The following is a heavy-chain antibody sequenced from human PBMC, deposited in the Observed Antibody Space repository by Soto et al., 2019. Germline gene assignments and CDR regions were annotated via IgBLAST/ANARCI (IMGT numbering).Heavy chain of an antibody. V-gene: IGHV6-1*01. D-gene: IGHD3-3*01. CDR1: GGSVSSNSSA. Sequence: SQTLSLTCAISGGSVSSNSSAWNWIRRSPSRGLEWLGRTYYRSKWYNDYAVSVKSRITINPDTSKNQFSLQLNSVTPEDTAVYYCASTDFWSRSATPRAEVWGQGTTVTVSS. CDR3: ASTDFWSRSATPRAEV. J-gene: IGHJ6*01. CDR2: TYYRSKWYN.